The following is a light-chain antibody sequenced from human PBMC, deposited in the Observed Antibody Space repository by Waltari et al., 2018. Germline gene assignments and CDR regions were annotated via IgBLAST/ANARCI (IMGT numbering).Light chain of an antibody. V-gene: IGKV1-27*01. CDR3: QKYDTSLLT. Sequence: DIQMTQFPSSLSASVGDEVIITCRASQSISNSLAWYQQKPGKVPKLLIYGASTLNPGAPSRFRGSGSGTYVTLTINSFQPEDVATYYCQKYDTSLLTFGGGTKVEI. CDR1: QSISNS. CDR2: GAS. J-gene: IGKJ4*01.